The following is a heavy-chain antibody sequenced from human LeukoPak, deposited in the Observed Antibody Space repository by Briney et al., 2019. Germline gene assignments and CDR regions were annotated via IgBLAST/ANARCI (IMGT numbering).Heavy chain of an antibody. D-gene: IGHD3-10*01. V-gene: IGHV4-38-2*02. J-gene: IGHJ4*02. CDR1: GYSISSGYY. CDR3: AREPRGLTTRGY. Sequence: SETLSLTCAVSGYSISSGYYWGWIRQAPGKGLEWIGSIYHSGSPHYNPSLKGRVTMSVDTSKNQFSLKLSSVTAADTAIYYCAREPRGLTTRGYWGQGTLVTVSS. CDR2: IYHSGSP.